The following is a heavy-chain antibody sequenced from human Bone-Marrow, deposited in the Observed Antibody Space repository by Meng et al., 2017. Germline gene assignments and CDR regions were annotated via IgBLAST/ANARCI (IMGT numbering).Heavy chain of an antibody. CDR2: IIPILGIA. CDR1: GGTFSSYT. CDR3: ARDRVGAQNDAFDI. V-gene: IGHV1-69*04. Sequence: SVKVTCKASGGTFSSYTISWVRQAPGQGLEWMGRIIPILGIANYAQKFQGRVTITADKSTSTAYMELSSLRSEDTAVYYCARDRVGAQNDAFDIWGQGTMVTVSS. D-gene: IGHD1-26*01. J-gene: IGHJ3*02.